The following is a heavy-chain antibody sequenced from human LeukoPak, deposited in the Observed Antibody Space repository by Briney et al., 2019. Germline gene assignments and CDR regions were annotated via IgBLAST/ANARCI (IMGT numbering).Heavy chain of an antibody. CDR2: ISAYNGNT. Sequence: AASVKVSCTASGYTFTSYGISWVRQAPGQGLEWMGWISAYNGNTNYAQKLQGRVTMTTDTSTSTAYMELRSLRSDDTAVYYCARESSGWPSGMDVWGQGTTVTVSS. CDR1: GYTFTSYG. V-gene: IGHV1-18*01. J-gene: IGHJ6*02. CDR3: ARESSGWPSGMDV. D-gene: IGHD6-19*01.